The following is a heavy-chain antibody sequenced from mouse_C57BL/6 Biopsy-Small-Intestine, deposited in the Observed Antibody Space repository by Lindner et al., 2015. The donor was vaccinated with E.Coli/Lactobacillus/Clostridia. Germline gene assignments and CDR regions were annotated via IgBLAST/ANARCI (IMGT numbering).Heavy chain of an antibody. Sequence: SVKVSCKASGYTFGSLGISWVRQAPGQGLEWMGWISVYNDNTDYAQNFQDRVTMTTDPSTSTAYMELRSLRSDDTAVYYCVRGLSETHVNREEYFQHWGQGTLVIVS. J-gene: IGHJ3*01. CDR1: GYTFGSLG. V-gene: IGHV1-7*01. CDR3: VRGLSETHVNREEYFQH. CDR2: ISVYNDNT. D-gene: IGHD5-2*01.